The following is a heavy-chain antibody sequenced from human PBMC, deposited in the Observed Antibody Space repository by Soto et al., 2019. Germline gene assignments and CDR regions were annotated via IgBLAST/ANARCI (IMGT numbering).Heavy chain of an antibody. CDR3: VRGDCVGGTCYSLAGSFYYYMDV. V-gene: IGHV3-74*01. D-gene: IGHD2-15*01. CDR2: INSDGSVS. J-gene: IGHJ6*03. Sequence: EVQLVESGGGLVQPGGSLRLSCAASGFTFSHYWMYWVRQAPGKGLVWVSRINSDGSVSSYADSVKGRLTISRDNVKNTLYLQMDSLRAEDTAVYYCVRGDCVGGTCYSLAGSFYYYMDVWGKGTTVTVFS. CDR1: GFTFSHYW.